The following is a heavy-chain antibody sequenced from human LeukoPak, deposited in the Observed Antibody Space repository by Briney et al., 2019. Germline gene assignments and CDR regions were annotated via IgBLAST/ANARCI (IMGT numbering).Heavy chain of an antibody. Sequence: ASVKVSCKASGYSFIDNYMHWVRQAPGQGLEWMGWINPNSGGTNYAQKFQGRVTMTRDTSITTVYMELGRLRSDDTAVYYCVTIRISEVDDFDYWGQGTLVTVSS. CDR3: VTIRISEVDDFDY. CDR2: INPNSGGT. J-gene: IGHJ4*02. D-gene: IGHD6-13*01. V-gene: IGHV1-2*02. CDR1: GYSFIDNY.